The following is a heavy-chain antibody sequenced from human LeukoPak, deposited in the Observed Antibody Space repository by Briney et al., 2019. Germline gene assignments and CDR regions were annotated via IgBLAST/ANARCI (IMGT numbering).Heavy chain of an antibody. CDR2: ITGSLNSI. D-gene: IGHD3/OR15-3a*01. J-gene: IGHJ4*02. CDR3: ARTGLGLYSFDY. CDR1: GFTFSSTW. Sequence: PGGSLRLSCAASGFTFSSTWMSWVRQAPGKGLEWISYITGSLNSIHYADSVKGRFTISRDNAKNSVYLQMNGLRLEDTAVYYCARTGLGLYSFDYWGQGIQVTISS. V-gene: IGHV3-48*01.